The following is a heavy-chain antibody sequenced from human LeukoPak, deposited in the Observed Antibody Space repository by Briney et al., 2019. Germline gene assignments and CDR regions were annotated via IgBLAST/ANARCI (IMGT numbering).Heavy chain of an antibody. CDR1: GVSISSGDYY. J-gene: IGHJ4*02. CDR3: ARENGDSSVGFDF. Sequence: SETLSLTCTVSGVSISSGDYYWSWIRQPPGKGLEWIGYIYYSGSTYYNPSLRSRITISVDTSKNQFSLKLSSVTAADTAVYYCARENGDSSVGFDFWGQGTLVTVSS. CDR2: IYYSGST. V-gene: IGHV4-30-4*02. D-gene: IGHD3-22*01.